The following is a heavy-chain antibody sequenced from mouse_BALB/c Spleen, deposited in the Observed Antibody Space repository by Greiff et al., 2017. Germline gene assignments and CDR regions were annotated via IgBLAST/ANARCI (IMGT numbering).Heavy chain of an antibody. CDR3: ARDRGISDSYAMDY. CDR1: GFSLTGYG. V-gene: IGHV2-6-7*01. J-gene: IGHJ4*01. D-gene: IGHD6-2*01. Sequence: QVQLKESGPGLVAPSQSLSITCTVSGFSLTGYGVNWVRQPPGKGLEWLGMIWGDGSTDYNSALKSRLSISKDISKSQVFLKMNSLQTDDTARYYCARDRGISDSYAMDYWGQGTSVTVSS. CDR2: IWGDGST.